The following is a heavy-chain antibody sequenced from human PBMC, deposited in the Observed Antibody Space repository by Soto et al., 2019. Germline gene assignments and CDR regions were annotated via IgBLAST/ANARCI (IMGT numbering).Heavy chain of an antibody. Sequence: GGSLILSCAASGFTFSSYGMHWVRQAPGKGLEWVSAISGSGGSTYYADSVKGRFTISRDNSKNTLYLQMNSLRAEDTAVYYCAKEVKDGYNYYGMDVWGQGTTVTVSS. CDR2: ISGSGGST. D-gene: IGHD2-15*01. CDR1: GFTFSSYG. J-gene: IGHJ6*02. CDR3: AKEVKDGYNYYGMDV. V-gene: IGHV3-23*01.